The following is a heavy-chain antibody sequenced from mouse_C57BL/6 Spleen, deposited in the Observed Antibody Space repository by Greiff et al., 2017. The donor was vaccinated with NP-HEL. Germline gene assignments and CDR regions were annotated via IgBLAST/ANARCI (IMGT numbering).Heavy chain of an antibody. CDR3: ARSGIYYYGSSHEDYYAMDY. CDR1: GYTFTSYW. CDR2: IYPGSGST. J-gene: IGHJ4*01. V-gene: IGHV1-55*01. D-gene: IGHD1-1*01. Sequence: QVQLQQPGAELVKPGASVKMSCKASGYTFTSYWITWVKQRPGQGLEWIGDIYPGSGSTNYNEKFKSKATLTVDTSSSTAYMQLSSLTSEDSAVYYCARSGIYYYGSSHEDYYAMDYWGQGTSVTVSS.